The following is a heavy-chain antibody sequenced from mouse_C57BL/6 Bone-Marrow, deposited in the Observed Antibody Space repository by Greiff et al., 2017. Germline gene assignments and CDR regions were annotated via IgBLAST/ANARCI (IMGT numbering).Heavy chain of an antibody. D-gene: IGHD3-2*02. Sequence: QVHVKQSGAELARPGASVKMSCKASGYTFTSYTMHWVKQRPGQGLEWIGYINPSSGYTKYNQKFKDKATLTADKSSSTAYMQLSSLTSEDSAVYYCARSETAQALDYWGQGTTLTVSA. CDR1: GYTFTSYT. CDR2: INPSSGYT. J-gene: IGHJ2*01. CDR3: ARSETAQALDY. V-gene: IGHV1-4*01.